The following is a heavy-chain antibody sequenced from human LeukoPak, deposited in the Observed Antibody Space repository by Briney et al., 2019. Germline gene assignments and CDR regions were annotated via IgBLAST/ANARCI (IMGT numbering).Heavy chain of an antibody. CDR1: GGSISSYY. CDR2: IYYSGST. D-gene: IGHD5-24*01. V-gene: IGHV4-59*08. Sequence: SETLSLTCTVSGGSISSYYWSWIRQPPRKGLEWIGYIYYSGSTNYNPSLKSRVTISVDTSKNQFSLKLSSVTAADTAVYYCATRVGSDGYKPGSYFDYWGQGTLVTVSS. J-gene: IGHJ4*02. CDR3: ATRVGSDGYKPGSYFDY.